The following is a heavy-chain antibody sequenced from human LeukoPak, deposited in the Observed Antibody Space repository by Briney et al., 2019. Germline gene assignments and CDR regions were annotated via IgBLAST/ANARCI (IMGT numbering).Heavy chain of an antibody. D-gene: IGHD3-9*01. CDR2: TYYRSKWYN. V-gene: IGHV6-1*01. CDR3: ARDVGTTGWHTLDY. J-gene: IGHJ4*02. CDR1: GDSVSSNNGA. Sequence: PSQTLSLTCAISGDSVSSNNGAWNWIRQSPSRGLEWLGRTYYRSKWYNDYAGSLISRITISPDTSKNQFSLQLYSETPEHTAVYYCARDVGTTGWHTLDYWGQGTLVTVSS.